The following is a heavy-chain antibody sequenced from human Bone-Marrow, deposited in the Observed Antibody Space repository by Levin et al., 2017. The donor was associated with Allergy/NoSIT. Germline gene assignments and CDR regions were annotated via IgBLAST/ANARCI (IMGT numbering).Heavy chain of an antibody. J-gene: IGHJ4*02. D-gene: IGHD3-10*01. CDR2: IYYSGST. CDR1: GGSISSSSYY. Sequence: AGGSLRLSCTVSGGSISSSSYYWGWIRQPPGKGLEWIGSIYYSGSTYYNPSLKSRVTISVDTSKNQFSLKLSSVTAADTAVYYCASLWFRYYFDYWGQGTLVTVSS. V-gene: IGHV4-39*07. CDR3: ASLWFRYYFDY.